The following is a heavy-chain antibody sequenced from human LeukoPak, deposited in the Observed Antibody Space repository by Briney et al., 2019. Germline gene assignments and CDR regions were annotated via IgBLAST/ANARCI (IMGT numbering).Heavy chain of an antibody. J-gene: IGHJ4*02. CDR3: ARSYYGSGKGRNFDY. Sequence: ASVKVSCKASGYTFTGYYMHWVRQAPGRGLEWMGWINPNSGGTNYAQKFQGRVTMTRDTSISTAYMELSRLRSDDTAVYYCARSYYGSGKGRNFDYWGQGTLVTVSS. D-gene: IGHD3-10*01. CDR1: GYTFTGYY. V-gene: IGHV1-2*02. CDR2: INPNSGGT.